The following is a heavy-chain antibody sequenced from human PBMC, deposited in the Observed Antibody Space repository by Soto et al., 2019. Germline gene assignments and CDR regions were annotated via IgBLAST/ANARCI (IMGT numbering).Heavy chain of an antibody. CDR3: ARAEDYGIDY. CDR1: GGSISSGDYY. D-gene: IGHD4-17*01. CDR2: IYYSGST. V-gene: IGHV4-30-4*01. Sequence: QVQLQESGPGLVKPSQTLSLTCTVSGGSISSGDYYWSRIRQPPGKGLEWIGYIYYSGSTYYNPSLKXXVXIXXDTAKNQFSLKLSSVTAADTAVYYCARAEDYGIDYWGQGTLVTVSS. J-gene: IGHJ4*02.